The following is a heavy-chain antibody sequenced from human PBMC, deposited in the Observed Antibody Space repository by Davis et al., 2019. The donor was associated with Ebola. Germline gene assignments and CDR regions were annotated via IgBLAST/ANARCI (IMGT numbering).Heavy chain of an antibody. J-gene: IGHJ5*02. CDR3: ARDSMYSSSWYCWFDP. V-gene: IGHV1-69*13. Sequence: SVKVSCKASGYTFTSYDINWVRQATGQGLEWMGGIIPIFGTANYAQKFQGRVTITADESTSTAYMELSSLRSEDTAVYYCARDSMYSSSWYCWFDPWGQGTLVTVSS. D-gene: IGHD6-13*01. CDR1: GYTFTSYD. CDR2: IIPIFGTA.